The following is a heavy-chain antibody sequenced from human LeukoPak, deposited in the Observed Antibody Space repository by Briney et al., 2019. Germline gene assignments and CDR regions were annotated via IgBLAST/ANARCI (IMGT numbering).Heavy chain of an antibody. CDR2: IYSGGST. J-gene: IGHJ4*02. V-gene: IGHV3-66*01. D-gene: IGHD3-10*01. Sequence: GGSLSLSCAASGFNFSSYSRNWVRQAPGKGLEWGSVIYSGGSTYYADSVKGRFTISRDNSKNTLYLQMNSLRAVDTAVYYCARDRIGGGEYWGQGTLVTVSS. CDR3: ARDRIGGGEY. CDR1: GFNFSSYS.